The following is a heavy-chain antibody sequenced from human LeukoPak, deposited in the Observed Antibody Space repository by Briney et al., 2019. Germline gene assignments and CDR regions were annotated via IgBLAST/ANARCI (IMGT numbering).Heavy chain of an antibody. CDR1: GGTFSSYT. J-gene: IGHJ4*02. Sequence: SVKVSCKASGGTFSSYTISWVRQAPGQGLEWMGRIIPILGIANYAQKFQGRVTITADKSTSTAYMELSSLRSEDTAVYYCARDAPAYCGGDCFLYYFDYWGQGTLVTVSS. D-gene: IGHD2-21*01. V-gene: IGHV1-69*04. CDR2: IIPILGIA. CDR3: ARDAPAYCGGDCFLYYFDY.